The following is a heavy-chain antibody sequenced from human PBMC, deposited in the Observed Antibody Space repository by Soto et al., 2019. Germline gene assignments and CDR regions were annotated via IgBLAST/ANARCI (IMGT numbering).Heavy chain of an antibody. V-gene: IGHV3-74*01. CDR3: AKAGDWNYVYDF. CDR2: VNSDGSST. D-gene: IGHD1-7*01. J-gene: IGHJ4*02. Sequence: GGSLRLSCAASGFTFTHYRIHWVCQAPGKGLVWVSRVNSDGSSTNYADAVKGRFTISRDNSKNMAYLQMNNLTVEDTGVYYCAKAGDWNYVYDFWGQGTLVTVSS. CDR1: GFTFTHYR.